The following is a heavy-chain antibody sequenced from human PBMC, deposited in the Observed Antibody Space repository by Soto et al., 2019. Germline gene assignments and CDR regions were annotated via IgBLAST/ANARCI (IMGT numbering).Heavy chain of an antibody. CDR1: GGTFSSYA. CDR3: ATNTGDYYDSSGCYSPEYFQH. J-gene: IGHJ1*01. CDR2: IIPIFGTA. D-gene: IGHD3-22*01. V-gene: IGHV1-69*13. Sequence: SVKVSCKASGGTFSSYAISWVRQAPGQGLEWMGGIIPIFGTANYAQKFQGRVPITADESTSTAYMELSSLRSEDTAVYYCATNTGDYYDSSGCYSPEYFQHWGQGTLVTVSS.